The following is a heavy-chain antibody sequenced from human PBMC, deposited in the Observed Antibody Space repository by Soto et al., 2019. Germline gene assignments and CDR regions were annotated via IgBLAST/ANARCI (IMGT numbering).Heavy chain of an antibody. Sequence: RASVKVSCKASGYTFTSYAMHWVRQAPGQRLEWMGWINAGNGNTKYSQKFQGRVTITRDTSASTAYMELSSLRSEDTAVYYCARVKIRRGWELPNHYGMDVWGQGTTVTVSS. V-gene: IGHV1-3*01. D-gene: IGHD1-26*01. CDR3: ARVKIRRGWELPNHYGMDV. J-gene: IGHJ6*02. CDR1: GYTFTSYA. CDR2: INAGNGNT.